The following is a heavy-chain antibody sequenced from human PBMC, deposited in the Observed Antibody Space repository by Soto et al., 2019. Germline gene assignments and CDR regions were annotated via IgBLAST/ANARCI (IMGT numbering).Heavy chain of an antibody. CDR3: ARIRITMVRGVITPYYYGMDV. V-gene: IGHV1-69*13. CDR1: GGTFSSYA. J-gene: IGHJ6*02. Sequence: SVKVSCKASGGTFSSYAISWVRQAPGQGLEWMGGIIPIFGTANYAQKFQGRVTITADESTSTAYMELSSLRSEDTAVYYCARIRITMVRGVITPYYYGMDVWGQGTTVTVSS. CDR2: IIPIFGTA. D-gene: IGHD3-10*01.